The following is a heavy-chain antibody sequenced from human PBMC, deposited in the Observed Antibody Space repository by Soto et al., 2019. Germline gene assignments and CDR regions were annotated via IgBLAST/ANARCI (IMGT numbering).Heavy chain of an antibody. Sequence: EVQLLESGGGLVQPGGSLRLSCAASGFTFSSYAMSWVRQAPGKGLEWVSAISGSGGSTYYADSVKGRYTISRDNSKNSLYLQMTRLRAEDTAVYYCAKDQLALVIAARPGAFAYWGQGTLVTVSS. CDR3: AKDQLALVIAARPGAFAY. V-gene: IGHV3-23*01. D-gene: IGHD6-6*01. CDR1: GFTFSSYA. CDR2: ISGSGGST. J-gene: IGHJ4*02.